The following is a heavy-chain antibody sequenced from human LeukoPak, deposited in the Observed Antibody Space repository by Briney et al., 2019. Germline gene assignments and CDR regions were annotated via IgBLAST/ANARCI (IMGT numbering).Heavy chain of an antibody. CDR2: IHYRGST. V-gene: IGHV4-59*01. J-gene: IGHJ5*02. D-gene: IGHD2-15*01. CDR1: GGSLSNYY. CDR3: ARGGGYCSGGSCYTIWFDP. Sequence: PSETLLLTCSVHGGSLSNYYASWVRQPPGKGLEWIEHIHYRGSTNYNPSLKSRVTISVDTSKNQFSLKLSSVTAADTAVYYCARGGGYCSGGSCYTIWFDPWGQGTLVTVSS.